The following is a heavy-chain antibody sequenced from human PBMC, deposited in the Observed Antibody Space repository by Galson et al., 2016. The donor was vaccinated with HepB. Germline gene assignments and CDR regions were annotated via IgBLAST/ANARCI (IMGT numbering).Heavy chain of an antibody. CDR2: ISYSGST. D-gene: IGHD3-10*01. J-gene: IGHJ3*02. CDR1: GGSVSSGGYY. CDR3: ARVTNQGLKVRGVIMEAFDI. V-gene: IGHV4-61*08. Sequence: SETLSLTCTVSGGSVSSGGYYWSWIRQPPGKGLEWIGYISYSGSTNYNPSLKSRVTISVDKSKNQFSLNLSSVTAADTAVYYCARVTNQGLKVRGVIMEAFDIWGQGTMVTVSS.